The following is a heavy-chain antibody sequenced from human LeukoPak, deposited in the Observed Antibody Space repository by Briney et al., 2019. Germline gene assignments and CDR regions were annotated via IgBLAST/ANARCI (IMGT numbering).Heavy chain of an antibody. CDR2: IYPGDSDT. D-gene: IGHD1-26*01. Sequence: GESLKISCKGSGYSFTNYWIAWVRQMRGKGLEWMGIIYPGDSDTRYNPSFQGQVTISADKSISTAYLQWSSLRASDTAMYYCARHLRVGATQSNFDYWGQGTLVTVSS. V-gene: IGHV5-51*01. CDR3: ARHLRVGATQSNFDY. J-gene: IGHJ4*02. CDR1: GYSFTNYW.